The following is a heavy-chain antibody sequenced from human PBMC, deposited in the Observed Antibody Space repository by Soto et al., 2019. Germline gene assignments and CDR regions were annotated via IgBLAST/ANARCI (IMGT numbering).Heavy chain of an antibody. CDR3: ARGKGVAAQYYFDY. CDR2: IYHSGST. V-gene: IGHV4-30-2*01. Sequence: QLQLQESGSGLVKPSQTLSLTCAVSGGSISSGGYSWSWIRQPPGKGLEWIGYIYHSGSTYYNPSLKSRVPISVDRSKNQCSLKLSSVTAADTAVYYCARGKGVAAQYYFDYWGQGTLVTVSS. D-gene: IGHD6-6*01. J-gene: IGHJ4*02. CDR1: GGSISSGGYS.